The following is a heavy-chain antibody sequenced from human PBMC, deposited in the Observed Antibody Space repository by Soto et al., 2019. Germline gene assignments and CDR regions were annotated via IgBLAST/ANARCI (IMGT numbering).Heavy chain of an antibody. Sequence: PGGSLRLSCAASGFTFSSYAMSWVRQAPGKGLEWVSAISGSGGSTYYADSVKGRFTISRDNSKNTLYLQMNSLRAEDTAVYYCARHIAARGYFDYWGQGTLVTVSS. CDR3: ARHIAARGYFDY. J-gene: IGHJ4*02. V-gene: IGHV3-23*01. D-gene: IGHD6-6*01. CDR1: GFTFSSYA. CDR2: ISGSGGST.